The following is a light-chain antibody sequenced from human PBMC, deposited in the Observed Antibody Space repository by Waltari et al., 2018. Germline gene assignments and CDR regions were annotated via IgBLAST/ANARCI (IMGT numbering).Light chain of an antibody. Sequence: QPVLTQPPSASASLGASVTPTCPLSSGYSNYKVDWSQPSPGKGPRFVMRVGTRGIVGSKGDGIPDRFSVLGSGLNRYLTIKNIQEEDESDYHCGADHGSGSSFVYVFGTGTKVTVL. CDR3: GADHGSGSSFVYV. CDR2: VGTRGIVG. J-gene: IGLJ1*01. CDR1: SGYSNYK. V-gene: IGLV9-49*03.